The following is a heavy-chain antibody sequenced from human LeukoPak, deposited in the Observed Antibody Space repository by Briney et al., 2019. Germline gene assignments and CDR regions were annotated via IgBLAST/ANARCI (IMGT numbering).Heavy chain of an antibody. D-gene: IGHD3-10*01. V-gene: IGHV4-34*01. CDR3: ASSGAGNWFDP. CDR1: GGSFSGYY. J-gene: IGHJ5*02. CDR2: INHSGST. Sequence: SETLSLTCAVYGGSFSGYYWSWIRQPPGKGLEWIGVINHSGSTNYNPSLKSRVIISVDTSKNQFSLKLSSVTAADTAVYYCASSGAGNWFDPWGQGTLVTVSS.